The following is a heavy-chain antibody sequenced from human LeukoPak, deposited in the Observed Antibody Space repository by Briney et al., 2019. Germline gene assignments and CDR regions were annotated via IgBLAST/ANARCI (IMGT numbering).Heavy chain of an antibody. J-gene: IGHJ4*02. CDR2: INHSGST. CDR1: GFTFSDYY. V-gene: IGHV4-34*01. CDR3: ARGPVAYCGGDCYSNPLDY. Sequence: LRLSCAASGFTFSDYYMGWIRQPPGKGLEWIGEINHSGSTNYNPSLKSRVTISVDTSKNQFSLKLSSVTAADTAVYYCARGPVAYCGGDCYSNPLDYWGQGTLVTVSS. D-gene: IGHD2-21*02.